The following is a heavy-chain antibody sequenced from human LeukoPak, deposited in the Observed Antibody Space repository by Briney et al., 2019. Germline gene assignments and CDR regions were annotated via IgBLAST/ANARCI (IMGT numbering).Heavy chain of an antibody. D-gene: IGHD3-10*01. CDR1: GFTFSRYS. CDR2: ISGSSSYK. V-gene: IGHV3-21*01. Sequence: GGSLRLSCAASGFTFSRYSMNWVRQAPGKGLEWVSSISGSSSYKYYADSVKGRFTISRDNSKNTLYLHVNSLRPEDTAVYYCARVGSGFGEYYYMDVWGKGTTVTISS. CDR3: ARVGSGFGEYYYMDV. J-gene: IGHJ6*03.